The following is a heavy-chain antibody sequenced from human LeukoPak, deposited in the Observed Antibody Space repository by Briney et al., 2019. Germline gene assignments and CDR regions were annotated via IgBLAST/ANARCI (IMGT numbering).Heavy chain of an antibody. J-gene: IGHJ4*02. Sequence: GGSLRLSCAASGFTLSDYGMHWVRQAPGKGLEWVAVMSYDGRDKYYTDSVKGRFTISRDNSKNTLYLQMDSLRAEDTAVYYCAKVRDCRGDCLDYWGQGTLVTVSS. CDR3: AKVRDCRGDCLDY. CDR2: MSYDGRDK. V-gene: IGHV3-30*18. D-gene: IGHD2-21*01. CDR1: GFTLSDYG.